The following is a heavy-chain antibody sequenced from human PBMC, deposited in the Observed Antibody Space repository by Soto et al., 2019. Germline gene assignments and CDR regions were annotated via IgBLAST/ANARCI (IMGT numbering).Heavy chain of an antibody. CDR1: GGSISSYY. D-gene: IGHD6-13*01. CDR2: IYYSGST. V-gene: IGHV4-59*01. CDR3: ARVTGQLDYYYYYYMDV. J-gene: IGHJ6*03. Sequence: SETLSLTCTVSGGSISSYYWSWIRQPPGKGLEWIGYIYYSGSTNYNPSLKSRVTISVDTSKNQFSLKLSSVTAADTAVYYCARVTGQLDYYYYYYMDVWGKGTTVTVSS.